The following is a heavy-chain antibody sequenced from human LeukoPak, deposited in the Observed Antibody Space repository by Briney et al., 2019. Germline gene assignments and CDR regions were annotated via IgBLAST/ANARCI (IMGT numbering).Heavy chain of an antibody. CDR1: GFTFSSYG. CDR3: AKIAAAGDFDY. CDR2: ISYDGSNK. Sequence: GGSLRLSRAASGFTFSSYGMHWVRQAPGKGLEWVAVISYDGSNKYYADSVKGRFTISRDNSKNTLYLQMNSLRAEDTAVYYCAKIAAAGDFDYWGQGTLVTVSS. D-gene: IGHD6-13*01. J-gene: IGHJ4*02. V-gene: IGHV3-30*18.